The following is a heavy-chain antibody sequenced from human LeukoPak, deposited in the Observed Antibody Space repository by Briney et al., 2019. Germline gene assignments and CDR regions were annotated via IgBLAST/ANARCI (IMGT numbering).Heavy chain of an antibody. CDR1: GYPFISHW. CDR2: IYPGDSDT. V-gene: IGHV5-51*01. CDR3: ARLLGYSRRNPFDS. D-gene: IGHD5-18*01. J-gene: IGHJ5*01. Sequence: GESLKISCKGSGYPFISHWIGWVRQMPGKGLEWMGTIYPGDSDTRSSPSFQGQVTISVDNSLNNAYLQWNSLRASDTATYYCARLLGYSRRNPFDSWGQGTLVTVSS.